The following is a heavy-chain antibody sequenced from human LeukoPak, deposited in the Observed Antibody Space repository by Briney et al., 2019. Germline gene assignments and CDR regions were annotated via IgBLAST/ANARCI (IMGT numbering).Heavy chain of an antibody. CDR1: GYTFTSYG. V-gene: IGHV1-18*01. J-gene: IGHJ4*02. D-gene: IGHD5-18*01. CDR3: ARQVDTSMALPDY. CDR2: ISAYNGNT. Sequence: ASVKVSCKASGYTFTSYGISWVRQAPGHPLEWIGWISAYNGNTNSAQKVQGRVTLTTDTSTSTAYMELRSLRSDDTAVYYCARQVDTSMALPDYWGQGTLVTVSS.